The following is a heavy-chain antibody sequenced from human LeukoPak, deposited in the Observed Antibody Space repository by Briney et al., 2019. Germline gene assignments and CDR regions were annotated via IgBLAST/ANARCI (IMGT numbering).Heavy chain of an antibody. CDR2: IYSGGST. CDR1: GFTVSNNY. J-gene: IGHJ4*02. V-gene: IGHV3-53*01. CDR3: AKDRRAGSYDY. Sequence: SGGSLRLSCAASGFTVSNNYMRWVRQAPGKGLEWVSLIYSGGSTYYADSVKGRFTISRDNSKNTLYLQMNSLRAEDTAVYYCAKDRRAGSYDYWGQGTLVTVSS. D-gene: IGHD3-10*01.